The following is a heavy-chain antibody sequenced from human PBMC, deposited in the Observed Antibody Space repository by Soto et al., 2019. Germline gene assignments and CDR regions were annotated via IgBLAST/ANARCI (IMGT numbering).Heavy chain of an antibody. V-gene: IGHV1-8*01. D-gene: IGHD3-16*02. J-gene: IGHJ6*03. CDR3: ARVRYTSPLVFPYMDV. CDR1: GYTFTSYD. CDR2: MNPNSGNT. Sequence: QVQLVQSGAEVKKPGASVKVSCKASGYTFTSYDINWVRQATGQGLEWMGWMNPNSGNTGYAQKFQGRVTMTRNTSISTAYMELSSLRSEDTAVYYCARVRYTSPLVFPYMDVWGKGTTVTVSS.